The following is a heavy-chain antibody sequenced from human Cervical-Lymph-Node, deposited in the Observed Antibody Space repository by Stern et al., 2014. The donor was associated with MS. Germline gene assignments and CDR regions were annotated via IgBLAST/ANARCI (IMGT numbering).Heavy chain of an antibody. Sequence: QVQLQESGPGLVKPSQTLSLTCTVSGGSISSGGYYWSWIRQPPGKGLEWIGYIYYSGSTYYTPSLKSRVTISVDTSKNQFSLKLSSVTAADTAVYYCASANCSSPSCPNWFDPWGQGTLVTVSS. CDR2: IYYSGST. CDR1: GGSISSGGYY. D-gene: IGHD2-2*01. CDR3: ASANCSSPSCPNWFDP. V-gene: IGHV4-30-4*01. J-gene: IGHJ5*02.